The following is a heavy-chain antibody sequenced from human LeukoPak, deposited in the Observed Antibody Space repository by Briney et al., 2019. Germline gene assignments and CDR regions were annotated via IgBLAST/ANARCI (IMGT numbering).Heavy chain of an antibody. D-gene: IGHD2-15*01. CDR1: GGSISSSSYY. CDR2: IYYSGST. CDR3: ALTRDIVVVVAEYYFDY. Sequence: SETLSLTCTVSGGSISSSSYYWGWIRQPPGKGLEWIGSIYYSGSTYYNPSLKSRVTISVDTSKNQFSLKLSSVTAADTAVYYCALTRDIVVVVAEYYFDYWGQGTLVTVSS. J-gene: IGHJ4*02. V-gene: IGHV4-39*07.